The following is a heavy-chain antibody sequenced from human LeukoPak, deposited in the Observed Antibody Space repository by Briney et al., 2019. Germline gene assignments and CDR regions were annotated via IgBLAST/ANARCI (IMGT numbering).Heavy chain of an antibody. CDR3: ARDHKRTLFVPAPHSYYMDV. D-gene: IGHD3-3*01. J-gene: IGHJ6*03. V-gene: IGHV1-18*01. CDR2: ISAYNGNT. CDR1: GYTFTSYG. Sequence: ASVKVSCKASGYTFTSYGISWVRQAPGQGLEGMGWISAYNGNTNYAQKLQGRVTTTTATSTSTAYMELRSLRSDDTAVYYCARDHKRTLFVPAPHSYYMDVWGKGTTVTVSS.